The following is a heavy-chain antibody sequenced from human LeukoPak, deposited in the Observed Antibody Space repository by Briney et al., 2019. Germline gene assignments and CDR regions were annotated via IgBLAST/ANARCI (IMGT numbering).Heavy chain of an antibody. J-gene: IGHJ4*02. Sequence: SETLSLTCTVSGGSISSGGYYWSWIRQHPGKGLEWIGYIYYSGSTYYNPSLKSRVTISVDTSKNQFSLKLSSVTAADTAVYYCARGSIAAAGTREGFDYWGQGTLVTVSS. CDR1: GGSISSGGYY. CDR3: ARGSIAAAGTREGFDY. V-gene: IGHV4-31*03. D-gene: IGHD6-13*01. CDR2: IYYSGST.